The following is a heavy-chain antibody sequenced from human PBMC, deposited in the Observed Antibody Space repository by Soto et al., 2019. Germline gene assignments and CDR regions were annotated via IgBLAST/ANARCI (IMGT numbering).Heavy chain of an antibody. J-gene: IGHJ3*02. D-gene: IGHD5-12*01. V-gene: IGHV3-74*01. CDR2: INTDGSST. Sequence: EVQLVESGGGLVQPGGSLRLSCAASGFTFSSYWMHWVRQAPGKGLVWVSHINTDGSSTNYADSVKGRFTISRDTATNTLYLQMNSLRAEDTAVYYCAQDSCHDSDALDIWGQGTRVTVSS. CDR3: AQDSCHDSDALDI. CDR1: GFTFSSYW.